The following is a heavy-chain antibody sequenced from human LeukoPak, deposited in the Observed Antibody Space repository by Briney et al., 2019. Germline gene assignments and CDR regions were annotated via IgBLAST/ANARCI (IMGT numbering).Heavy chain of an antibody. Sequence: SETLSLTCAVYGVSFSGYYWTWIRQPPGKGLEWIGEINYSGDTNFNPSLKSRVTISVDTSKNQFSLKLTSVTAADTAVYYCASVRGYSSGWYASGFDPWGQGTLVTVSS. CDR3: ASVRGYSSGWYASGFDP. CDR1: GVSFSGYY. J-gene: IGHJ5*02. CDR2: INYSGDT. V-gene: IGHV4-34*01. D-gene: IGHD6-19*01.